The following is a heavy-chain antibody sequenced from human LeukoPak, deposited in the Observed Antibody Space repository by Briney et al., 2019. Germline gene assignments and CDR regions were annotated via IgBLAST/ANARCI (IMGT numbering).Heavy chain of an antibody. CDR3: ARTYYDSSGYPPDY. J-gene: IGHJ4*02. CDR1: GFTFSSYS. D-gene: IGHD3-22*01. CDR2: ISSSSTI. Sequence: PGGSLRLSCAASGFTFSSYSMNWVRQAPGKGLEWVSYISSSSTIYYADSVKGRFTISRDNAKNSLYLQMNSLRAEDTAVYYCARTYYDSSGYPPDYWGQGTLVTVSS. V-gene: IGHV3-48*01.